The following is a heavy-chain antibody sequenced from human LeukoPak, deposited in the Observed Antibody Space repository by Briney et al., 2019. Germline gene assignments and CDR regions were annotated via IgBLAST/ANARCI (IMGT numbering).Heavy chain of an antibody. J-gene: IGHJ6*02. Sequence: ASVKASCKASGYTFTSYYMHWVRQAPGQGLEWMGIINPSSGSTTYAQRFQGRVTMTRDTSTSTVYMELSSLRSEDTAVYCCARGHCSGGRCYYYYHGMDVWGQGTTVTVSS. CDR1: GYTFTSYY. CDR2: INPSSGST. D-gene: IGHD2-15*01. CDR3: ARGHCSGGRCYYYYHGMDV. V-gene: IGHV1-46*01.